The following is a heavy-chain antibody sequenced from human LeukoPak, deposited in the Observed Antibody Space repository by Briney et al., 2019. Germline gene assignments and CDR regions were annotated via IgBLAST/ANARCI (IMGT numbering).Heavy chain of an antibody. CDR1: GFTFSDFA. Sequence: GGSLRLSCAASGFTFSDFAMHWVRQAPGKGLEWVAGISYDGTKRYYADSVKGRFTISRDNAKNTVFLEMNSLKSEDTALYFSARPEVPAAIHYFQYWGQGTLVTVSS. D-gene: IGHD2-2*01. J-gene: IGHJ4*02. V-gene: IGHV3-30*04. CDR3: ARPEVPAAIHYFQY. CDR2: ISYDGTKR.